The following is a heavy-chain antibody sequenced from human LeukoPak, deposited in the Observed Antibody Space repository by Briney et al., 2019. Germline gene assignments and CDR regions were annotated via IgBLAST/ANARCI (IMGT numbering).Heavy chain of an antibody. CDR3: ASGKGHDFWSGYLSWFDP. Sequence: GGSLRLSCAASGFTFSSYWMSWVRQAPGKGLEWVANIKQDGSEKYYVDSVKGRFTISRDNAKNSLYLQMNSLRAEDTAVCYCASGKGHDFWSGYLSWFDPWGQGTLVTVSS. D-gene: IGHD3-3*01. J-gene: IGHJ5*02. CDR2: IKQDGSEK. CDR1: GFTFSSYW. V-gene: IGHV3-7*01.